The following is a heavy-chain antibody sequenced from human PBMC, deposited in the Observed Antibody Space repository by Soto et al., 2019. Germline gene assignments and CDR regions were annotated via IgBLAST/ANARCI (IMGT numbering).Heavy chain of an antibody. J-gene: IGHJ4*02. D-gene: IGHD2-15*01. V-gene: IGHV3-66*01. Sequence: EVPLVESGGGLVQPGGSLRLSCAASGFTVSSNYMSWVRQAPGKGLEWVSVIYSGGSTYYADSVKGRFTISRDNSKNTLYLQMNSLRAEDTAVYYCARARLAYSRFDYWGQGTLVTVSS. CDR3: ARARLAYSRFDY. CDR2: IYSGGST. CDR1: GFTVSSNY.